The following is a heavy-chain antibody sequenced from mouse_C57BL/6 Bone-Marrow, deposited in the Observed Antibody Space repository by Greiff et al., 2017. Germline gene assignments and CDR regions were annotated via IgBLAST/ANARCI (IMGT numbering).Heavy chain of an antibody. Sequence: VQLQQSVAELVRPGASVKLSCTASGFNIKNTYMNWVKQRPEQGLEWIGRIDPENGNTNYAQKFQGKATITADTSSNTAYMLLRSLTSEDTAIFYCARRYFDYWGQGTTLTVSS. CDR2: IDPENGNT. V-gene: IGHV14-3*01. CDR1: GFNIKNTY. J-gene: IGHJ2*01. CDR3: ARRYFDY.